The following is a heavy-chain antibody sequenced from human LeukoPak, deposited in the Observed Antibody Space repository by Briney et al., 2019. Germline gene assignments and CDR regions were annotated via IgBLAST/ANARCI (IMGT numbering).Heavy chain of an antibody. Sequence: GESLRLSCAASGFTFSSYAMHWVRQAPGKGLEWVAVISYDGSNKYYADSVKGRFTISRDNSKNTLYLQMNSLRAEDTAVYYCARAPLGDVAFDIWGQGTMVTVSS. J-gene: IGHJ3*02. CDR3: ARAPLGDVAFDI. D-gene: IGHD3-16*01. CDR1: GFTFSSYA. CDR2: ISYDGSNK. V-gene: IGHV3-30-3*01.